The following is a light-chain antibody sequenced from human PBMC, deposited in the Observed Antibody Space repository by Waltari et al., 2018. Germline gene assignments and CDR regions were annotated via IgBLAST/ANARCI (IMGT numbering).Light chain of an antibody. J-gene: IGLJ3*02. CDR1: RSAVGVWPY. Sequence: QSALTQPRPVSGSPGQAVTISCTGTRSAVGVWPYVSWYRQYPGRAPQALIYDVTKRPSGVPDRFSGAKSGNTASLTISGLQVEDEADYFCSSYAGSHVVFGGGTKLTVL. CDR3: SSYAGSHVV. CDR2: DVT. V-gene: IGLV2-11*01.